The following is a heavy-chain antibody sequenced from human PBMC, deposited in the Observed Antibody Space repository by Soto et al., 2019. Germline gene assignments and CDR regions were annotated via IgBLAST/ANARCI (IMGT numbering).Heavy chain of an antibody. D-gene: IGHD3-16*01. CDR1: GGTFNRFA. Sequence: QVQLVQSGAEVKKSGSSVKVSCKASGGTFNRFAISWVRQAPGQGRQWMGGIIPMFRSANYAQKFKGRVTITADESTNTVYMEMTRLRSDDTAVYYCAREGGHNYGLGRGHPFDPWGQGTLVTVSS. CDR2: IIPMFRSA. CDR3: AREGGHNYGLGRGHPFDP. J-gene: IGHJ5*02. V-gene: IGHV1-69*01.